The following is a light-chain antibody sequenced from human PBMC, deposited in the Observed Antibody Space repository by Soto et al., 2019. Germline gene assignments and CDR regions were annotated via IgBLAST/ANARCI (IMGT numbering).Light chain of an antibody. J-gene: IGLJ2*01. CDR1: SSDVGGYNY. CDR2: DVS. V-gene: IGLV2-14*01. CDR3: SSYTTSGSLV. Sequence: QTALTQPASVYGSPGQSITISCTGTSSDVGGYNYVSWYQQHPGKAPKLMIYDVSNRPSGVSNRFSGSKSGNTASLTISGLQAEDYADYYCSSYTTSGSLVFGGGTKLTVL.